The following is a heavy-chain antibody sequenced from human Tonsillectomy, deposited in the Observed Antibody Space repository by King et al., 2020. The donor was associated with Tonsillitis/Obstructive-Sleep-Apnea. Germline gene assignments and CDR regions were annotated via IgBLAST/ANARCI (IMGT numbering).Heavy chain of an antibody. CDR3: AQTYFFGSGTYF. CDR2: IYWDDDK. Sequence: ITLKESGPTLVKPTQTLTLTCTFSEFSVTTSGVGVGWIRQPPGKALEWLALIYWDDDKRYSPSLKSRLTITKDTSKNQVVLTMTNMDPVDTGTYYCAQTYFFGSGTYFWGQGPLVTVSS. V-gene: IGHV2-5*02. D-gene: IGHD3-10*01. CDR1: EFSVTTSGVG. J-gene: IGHJ4*02.